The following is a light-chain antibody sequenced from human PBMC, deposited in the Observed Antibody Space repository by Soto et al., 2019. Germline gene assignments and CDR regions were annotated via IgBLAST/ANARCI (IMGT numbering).Light chain of an antibody. CDR2: EVS. J-gene: IGLJ3*02. CDR1: SSDVGGYNY. CDR3: SSYAGSNHNWV. V-gene: IGLV2-8*01. Sequence: QSALTQPPSASGSPGQSVTISCTGTSSDVGGYNYVSWYQQHPGKAPKLMIYEVSKRPSGVPDRFSGSKSGNTASLTVSGLQAEDEADYYRSSYAGSNHNWVFGGGTKLTVL.